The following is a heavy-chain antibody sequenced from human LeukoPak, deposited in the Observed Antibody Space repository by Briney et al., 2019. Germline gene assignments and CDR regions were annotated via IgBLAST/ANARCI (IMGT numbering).Heavy chain of an antibody. V-gene: IGHV1-69*13. D-gene: IGHD5-24*01. J-gene: IGHJ4*02. CDR3: CVEMATITSDY. Sequence: ASVKFSCKASGGTFSSYAISWVRQAPGQGLEWMGGIIPIFGTANYAQKFQGRVTITADESTSTAYMELSSLRSEDTAVYYCCVEMATITSDYWGQGTLVTVSS. CDR2: IIPIFGTA. CDR1: GGTFSSYA.